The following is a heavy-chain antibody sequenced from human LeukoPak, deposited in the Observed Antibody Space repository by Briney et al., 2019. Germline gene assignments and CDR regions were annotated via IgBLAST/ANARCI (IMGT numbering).Heavy chain of an antibody. CDR2: IYPSDSDT. CDR3: ARQGSGILDS. D-gene: IGHD1-26*01. Sequence: GASRKISCKGSGYPFSSYWIGWVRQMPGKGLEWMGIIYPSDSDTSYSPSLQGQVTISADKSISTAYLQWSRLRASDTDMYYCARQGSGILDSWGQGTLVTVSS. V-gene: IGHV5-51*01. J-gene: IGHJ4*02. CDR1: GYPFSSYW.